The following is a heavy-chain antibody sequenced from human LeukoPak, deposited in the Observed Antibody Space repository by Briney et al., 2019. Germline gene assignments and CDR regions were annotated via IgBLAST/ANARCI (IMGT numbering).Heavy chain of an antibody. Sequence: PGGSLRLSCAASGFTFSSYWMSWVRQAPGKGLEWVANIKQDGSKKNYVDSVKGRFTISRDNAKNSLYLQMNSLRVQDTAVYYCARFISLGGWGQGAPVTVSS. V-gene: IGHV3-7*01. CDR2: IKQDGSKK. D-gene: IGHD3-10*01. CDR1: GFTFSSYW. J-gene: IGHJ4*02. CDR3: ARFISLGG.